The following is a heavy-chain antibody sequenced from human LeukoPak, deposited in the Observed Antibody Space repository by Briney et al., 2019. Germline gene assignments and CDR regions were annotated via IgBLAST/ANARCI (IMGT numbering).Heavy chain of an antibody. CDR2: INPNSGGT. D-gene: IGHD3-22*01. CDR3: ARGWTYYYDSSGYPLNGMDV. J-gene: IGHJ6*02. V-gene: IGHV1-2*02. CDR1: GYTFTGYY. Sequence: GASVKVSCKASGYTFTGYYMHWVRQAPGQGLEWMGWINPNSGGTNYAQKFQGRVTMTRNTSISTAYMELSSLRSEDTAVYYCARGWTYYYDSSGYPLNGMDVWGQGTTVTVSS.